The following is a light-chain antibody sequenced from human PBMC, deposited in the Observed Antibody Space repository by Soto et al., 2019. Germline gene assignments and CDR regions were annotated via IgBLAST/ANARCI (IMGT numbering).Light chain of an antibody. CDR1: STDIGNYDY. CDR2: EVI. CDR3: SSSSSTSRHV. Sequence: QSVLTQPASVSGSPGQSITISCTGTSTDIGNYDYVSWYQQYPGKAPKLMIYEVIKRPSGVSNRFSGSKSGNTASLTISGLQAEDQADYNCSSSSSTSRHVLGTGTKVTVL. V-gene: IGLV2-14*01. J-gene: IGLJ1*01.